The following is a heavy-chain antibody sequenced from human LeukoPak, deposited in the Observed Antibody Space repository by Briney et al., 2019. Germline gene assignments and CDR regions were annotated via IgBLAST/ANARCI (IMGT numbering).Heavy chain of an antibody. CDR1: GFTFSSYA. D-gene: IGHD2-21*02. CDR3: ASLAAYCGGDCYSWDFDY. J-gene: IGHJ4*02. V-gene: IGHV3-30-3*01. CDR2: ISYDGSNK. Sequence: GGSLRLSCTASGFTFSSYAMHWVRQAPGKGLEWVAVISYDGSNKYYADSVKGRFTISRDNSKNTLYLQMNSLGAEDTAVYYCASLAAYCGGDCYSWDFDYWGQGTLVTVSS.